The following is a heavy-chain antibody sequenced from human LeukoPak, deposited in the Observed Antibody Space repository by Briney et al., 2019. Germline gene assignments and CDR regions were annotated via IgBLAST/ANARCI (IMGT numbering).Heavy chain of an antibody. CDR1: GGTFSSYA. D-gene: IGHD2-2*01. CDR3: ASRTDCTSTNCPSAFDL. J-gene: IGHJ3*01. V-gene: IGHV1-69*05. Sequence: SVKVSCKASGGTFSSYAISWVRQAPGQGLEWMGRIIPIFGTANYAQKFQGRVTITTDESTSTAYMELSSLRSEDTAVYYCASRTDCTSTNCPSAFDLWGQGTMVIVSS. CDR2: IIPIFGTA.